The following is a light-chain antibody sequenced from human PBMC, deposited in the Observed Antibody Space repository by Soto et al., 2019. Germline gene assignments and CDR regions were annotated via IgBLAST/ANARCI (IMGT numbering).Light chain of an antibody. J-gene: IGKJ4*01. V-gene: IGKV3D-15*01. CDR3: QQYYHWGLS. Sequence: VMTQSPANLSVSPGEGVTLFCRASQNVANNIAWYQVKPAQPPRLLIYAPSTRATGIPATFSGSGSETQFSLTISSLQSEDSAVYYCQQYYHWGLSFGGGTKVEI. CDR1: QNVANN. CDR2: APS.